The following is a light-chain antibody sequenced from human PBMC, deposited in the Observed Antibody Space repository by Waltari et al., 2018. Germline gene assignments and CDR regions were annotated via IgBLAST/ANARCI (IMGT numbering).Light chain of an antibody. CDR1: GSNIGAGDE. J-gene: IGLJ3*02. V-gene: IGLV1-40*01. CDR2: GST. Sequence: QSVLTQPTSVSGAPGQRVTISCTGSGSNIGAGDEVHWYQQLPRAAPKLLIYGSTSRPLGVPDRFFGSTSGTSASLAITGLQAEDEADYYCQSYDTSLMTVVFGGGTKLTVL. CDR3: QSYDTSLMTVV.